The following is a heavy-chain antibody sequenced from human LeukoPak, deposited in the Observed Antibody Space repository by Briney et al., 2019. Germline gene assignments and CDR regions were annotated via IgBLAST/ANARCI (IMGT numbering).Heavy chain of an antibody. D-gene: IGHD3-22*01. CDR2: IWYDGSNK. Sequence: GGSLRLSCAASGFTFSSYGIHWVRQAPGKGLEWVAVIWYDGSNKYYADSVKGRFTISRDNSKNALYLQMNSLRAEDTAVYYCARGPGSGYYLTAFDIWGQGTRVTVSS. CDR3: ARGPGSGYYLTAFDI. V-gene: IGHV3-33*01. J-gene: IGHJ3*02. CDR1: GFTFSSYG.